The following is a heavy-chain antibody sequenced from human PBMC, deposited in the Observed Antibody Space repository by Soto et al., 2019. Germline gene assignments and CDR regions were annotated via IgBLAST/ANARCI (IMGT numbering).Heavy chain of an antibody. CDR1: GGSISSYY. CDR2: IYYSGST. J-gene: IGHJ4*02. V-gene: IGHV4-59*01. D-gene: IGHD3-9*01. CDR3: ARNDILTGDYPDY. Sequence: SETLSLTCTVSGGSISSYYWSWIRQPPGKGLEWIGYIYYSGSTNYNPSLKSRVTISVDTSKNQFSLKVSSVTAADTAVYYCARNDILTGDYPDYWGQGTLVTVSS.